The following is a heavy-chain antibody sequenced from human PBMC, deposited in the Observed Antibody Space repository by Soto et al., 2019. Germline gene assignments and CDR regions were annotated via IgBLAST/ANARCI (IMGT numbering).Heavy chain of an antibody. CDR1: GGTFDNFI. Sequence: QVQLVQSGAEVKEPGSSVRVSCKASGGTFDNFIMNWVRQTPGRGHEWMGGIVPMLGTPTYAEKFKGRVTSSATGSTSTMFMEVTSLRSEDTAIYYCARNGTYSSSLSRYSGMDVWGQGTTVTVSS. V-gene: IGHV1-69*01. J-gene: IGHJ6*02. D-gene: IGHD1-26*01. CDR3: ARNGTYSSSLSRYSGMDV. CDR2: IVPMLGTP.